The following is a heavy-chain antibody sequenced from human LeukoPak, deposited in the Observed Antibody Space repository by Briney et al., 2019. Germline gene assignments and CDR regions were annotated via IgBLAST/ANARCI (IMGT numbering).Heavy chain of an antibody. CDR3: ARESYGSDY. V-gene: IGHV3-21*01. CDR2: ISTSSSSI. J-gene: IGHJ4*02. CDR1: GFMFTRFT. D-gene: IGHD5-18*01. Sequence: PGGSLRLSCAASGFMFTRFTMNRVRQAPGKGLEWVSSISTSSSSIYYADSVKGRFTVSRDNAKNSLYLQMNSLRAEDTAVYYCARESYGSDYWGQGTLVTVSS.